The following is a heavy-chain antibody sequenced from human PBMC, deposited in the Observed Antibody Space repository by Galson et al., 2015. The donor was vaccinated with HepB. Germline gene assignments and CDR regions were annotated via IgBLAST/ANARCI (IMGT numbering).Heavy chain of an antibody. CDR2: INAGNGNT. V-gene: IGHV1-3*01. CDR1: GYTFTSYA. Sequence: SVKVSCKASGYTFTSYAMHWVRQAPGQRLEWMGWINAGNGNTKYSQKFQGRVTITADESTSTAYMELSSLRSEDTAVYYCARDSLNSGYGYGDIVLGGYHYGMDVWGQGTTVTVSS. CDR3: ARDSLNSGYGYGDIVLGGYHYGMDV. J-gene: IGHJ6*02. D-gene: IGHD5-12*01.